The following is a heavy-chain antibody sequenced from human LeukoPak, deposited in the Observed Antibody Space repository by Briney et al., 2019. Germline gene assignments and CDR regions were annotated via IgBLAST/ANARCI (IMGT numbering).Heavy chain of an antibody. Sequence: SETLSLTCTVSGGSISSGGYYWSWIRQHPGRGLEWIGYIYYSGSTYYNPSLKSRVTISVDTSKNQFSLNLSSVTAADTAVYYCARQIPNRYCSGGSCHEVNWLDPWGQGTLVTVSS. D-gene: IGHD2-15*01. CDR1: GGSISSGGYY. V-gene: IGHV4-31*03. CDR2: IYYSGST. CDR3: ARQIPNRYCSGGSCHEVNWLDP. J-gene: IGHJ5*02.